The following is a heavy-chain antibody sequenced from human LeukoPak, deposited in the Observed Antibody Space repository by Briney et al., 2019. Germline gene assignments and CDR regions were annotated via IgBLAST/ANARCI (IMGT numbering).Heavy chain of an antibody. D-gene: IGHD2-15*01. Sequence: GGSLRLSCAASGFTFSTFAMIWVRQPPGKGLEWVSSIFPSGGEIHYADSVRGRFTISRDNAKNSLYLQMNSLRAEDTAVYYCARAEMSVVVVAATRYYYYYMDVWGKGTTVTVSS. V-gene: IGHV3-21*01. CDR3: ARAEMSVVVVAATRYYYYYMDV. J-gene: IGHJ6*03. CDR1: GFTFSTFA. CDR2: IFPSGGEI.